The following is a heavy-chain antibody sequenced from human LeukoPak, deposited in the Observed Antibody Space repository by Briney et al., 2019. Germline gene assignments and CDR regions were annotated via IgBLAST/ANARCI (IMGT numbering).Heavy chain of an antibody. CDR3: ASATGYYPAPFDY. CDR1: GLRFSSYW. D-gene: IGHD3-9*01. CDR2: IYHSGST. J-gene: IGHJ4*02. V-gene: IGHV4-4*02. Sequence: PGGSLRLSCAASGLRFSSYWMDWVRQPPGKGLEWIGEIYHSGSTNYNPSLKSRVTISVDKSKNQFSLKLSSVTAADTAVYYCASATGYYPAPFDYWGQGTLVTVSS.